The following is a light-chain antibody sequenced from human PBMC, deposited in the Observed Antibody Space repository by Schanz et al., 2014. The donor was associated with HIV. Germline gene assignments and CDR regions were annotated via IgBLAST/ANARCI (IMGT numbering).Light chain of an antibody. Sequence: QSALTQPASVSGSLGQSITISCTGTSSDVGGYNHVSWSQQHPGKAPKLMIYEVIKRPSGVPDRFSGSKSGTSASLAITGLQAEDEADFYCATWDDSLNGWVFGGGTKLTVL. CDR1: SSDVGGYNH. V-gene: IGLV2-14*01. J-gene: IGLJ3*02. CDR3: ATWDDSLNGWV. CDR2: EVI.